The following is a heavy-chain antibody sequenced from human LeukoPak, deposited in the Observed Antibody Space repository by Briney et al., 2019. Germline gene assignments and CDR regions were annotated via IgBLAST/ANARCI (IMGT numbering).Heavy chain of an antibody. D-gene: IGHD3-3*01. CDR2: VDPEDGET. V-gene: IGHV1-69-2*01. Sequence: ASVKISCKVSGYTFTDYYMHLVQQAPGKGLEWMGLVDPEDGETIYAEKFQGRVTITADTSTDTAYMELSSLRSEDTAVYYCATEAFRITIFGVGPGDIWGQGTMVTVSS. J-gene: IGHJ3*02. CDR3: ATEAFRITIFGVGPGDI. CDR1: GYTFTDYY.